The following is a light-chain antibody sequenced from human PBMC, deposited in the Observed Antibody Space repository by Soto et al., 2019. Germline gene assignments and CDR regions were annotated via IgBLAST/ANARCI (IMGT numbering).Light chain of an antibody. CDR3: SSLTSSTPRV. CDR1: SSDVGGYNY. V-gene: IGLV2-14*01. J-gene: IGLJ1*01. CDR2: EVT. Sequence: QSALTQPASVSGSPGQSITISCTGTSSDVGGYNYVSWYQQHPDKAPKLIFYEVTHRPSGVSNRFSGSKSGNTASLTISGLQAEDEADYYCSSLTSSTPRVFGTGTKLTVL.